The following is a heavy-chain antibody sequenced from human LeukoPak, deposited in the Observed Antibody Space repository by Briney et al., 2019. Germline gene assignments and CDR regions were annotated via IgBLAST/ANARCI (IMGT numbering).Heavy chain of an antibody. CDR2: ISYDGSNK. V-gene: IGHV3-30*18. J-gene: IGHJ4*02. CDR1: GGTFSSYG. CDR3: AKDNKVWVPTDY. Sequence: SCKASGGTFSSYGMHWVRQAPGKGLEWVAVISYDGSNKYYADSVKGRFTISRDNSKNTLYLQMNSLRAEDTAVYYCAKDNKVWVPTDYWGQGTLVTVSS. D-gene: IGHD1-1*01.